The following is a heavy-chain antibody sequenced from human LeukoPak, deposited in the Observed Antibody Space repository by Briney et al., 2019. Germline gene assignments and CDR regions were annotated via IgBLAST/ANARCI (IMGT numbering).Heavy chain of an antibody. J-gene: IGHJ6*03. D-gene: IGHD5-18*01. V-gene: IGHV3-30*04. CDR3: AGGGQPLDYYYYYYMDV. CDR2: ISYDGSNK. CDR1: GFTFNSYA. Sequence: GGSLRLSCAASGFTFNSYAMHWVRQAPGKGLEWVALISYDGSNKYYADSVKGRFTISRDNSKNTLYLQMNSLRAEDTAVYYCAGGGQPLDYYYYYYMDVWGKGTTVTVSS.